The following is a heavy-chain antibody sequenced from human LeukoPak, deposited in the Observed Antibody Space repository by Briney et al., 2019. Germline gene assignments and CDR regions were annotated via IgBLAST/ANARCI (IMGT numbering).Heavy chain of an antibody. D-gene: IGHD1-7*01. CDR2: ISSSSSTI. V-gene: IGHV3-48*01. CDR1: GFTFSSYS. J-gene: IGHJ4*02. CDR3: AKDERNWNYNLASQTYD. Sequence: PGGSLRLSCAASGFTFSSYSMNWVRQAPGKGLEWVSYISSSSSTIYYADSVKGRFTVSRDNSKNTLYLQMSSLRAEDTAVYYCAKDERNWNYNLASQTYDWGQGTLVTVSS.